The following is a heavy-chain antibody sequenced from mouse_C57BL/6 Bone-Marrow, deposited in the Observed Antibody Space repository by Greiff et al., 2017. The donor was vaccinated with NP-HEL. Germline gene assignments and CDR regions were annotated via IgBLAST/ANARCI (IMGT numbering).Heavy chain of an antibody. Sequence: QVQLQQSGPELVKPGASVKISCKASGYAFSSSWMNWVKQRPGKGLEWIGRIYPGDGDTNYNGKFKGKATLTADKSSSTAYMQLSSLTSEDSAVYFCARGGLRFPWFAYWGQGTLVTVSA. CDR2: IYPGDGDT. CDR3: ARGGLRFPWFAY. J-gene: IGHJ3*01. V-gene: IGHV1-82*01. CDR1: GYAFSSSW.